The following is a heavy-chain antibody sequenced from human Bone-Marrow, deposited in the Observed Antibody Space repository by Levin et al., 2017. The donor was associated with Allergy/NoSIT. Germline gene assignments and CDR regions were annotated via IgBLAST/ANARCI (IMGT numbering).Heavy chain of an antibody. CDR2: ISGDGRNK. V-gene: IGHV3-30*04. CDR1: AFTFSSYS. D-gene: IGHD1-1*01. CDR3: AKEGDDRSFDC. J-gene: IGHJ4*02. Sequence: GGSLRLSCEASAFTFSSYSMHWVRQAPGKGLEWVAVISGDGRNKYYADSVKGRFSIARDNSKNTLYLQMNSLRIEDTAVYYCAKEGDDRSFDCWGQGTLVTVSS.